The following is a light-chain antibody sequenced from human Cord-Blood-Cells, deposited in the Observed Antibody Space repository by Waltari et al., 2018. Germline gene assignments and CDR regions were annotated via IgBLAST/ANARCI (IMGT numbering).Light chain of an antibody. Sequence: EIVLTQSPATLSLSPGERATLSCRASQSVSSYLAGYQQNPGQAPRLLIYDATNRATGIPARFSGSGSGTDFTLTISSLEPEDFAVYYCQQRSNWPPYSFGQGTKLEIK. V-gene: IGKV3-11*01. CDR2: DAT. CDR1: QSVSSY. CDR3: QQRSNWPPYS. J-gene: IGKJ2*03.